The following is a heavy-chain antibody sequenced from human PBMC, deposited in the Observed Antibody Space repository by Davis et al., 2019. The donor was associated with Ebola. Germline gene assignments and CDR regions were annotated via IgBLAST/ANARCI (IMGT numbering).Heavy chain of an antibody. Sequence: MPSETLSLTCTVSGGSISSSSYYWGWIRQPPGKGLEWIGSIYYSGSTYYNPSLKSRVTISVDTSKNQFSLKLSSVTAADTAVYYCARGGLWRYDSSGYYSYWGQGTLVTVSS. J-gene: IGHJ4*02. CDR2: IYYSGST. CDR1: GGSISSSSYY. V-gene: IGHV4-39*01. CDR3: ARGGLWRYDSSGYYSY. D-gene: IGHD3-22*01.